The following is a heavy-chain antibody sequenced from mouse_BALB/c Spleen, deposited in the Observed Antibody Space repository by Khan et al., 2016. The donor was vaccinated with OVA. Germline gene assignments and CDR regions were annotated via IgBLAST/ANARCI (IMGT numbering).Heavy chain of an antibody. D-gene: IGHD1-1*01. Sequence: EVQLVESGGDLVKPEGSLKLSCAASGFTFSTYGMSWVRQTPDKRLEWVATISSGGSSTYYPDSVHGLFTISRDNAKHTLYLQMRRLKSEDTTMFYCARLAYYYDSEGFAYWGQGTLVTVSA. CDR3: ARLAYYYDSEGFAY. CDR1: GFTFSTYG. J-gene: IGHJ3*01. CDR2: ISSGGSST. V-gene: IGHV5-6*01.